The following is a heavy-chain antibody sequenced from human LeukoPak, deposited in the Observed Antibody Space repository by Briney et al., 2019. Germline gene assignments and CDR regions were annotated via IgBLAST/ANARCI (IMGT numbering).Heavy chain of an antibody. J-gene: IGHJ4*02. CDR2: IYTTGST. V-gene: IGHV4-4*07. D-gene: IGHD6-19*01. Sequence: NASETLSLTCTVSGGSISSYYWTWIRQPAGKGLEWIGRIYTTGSTNYNPSLNSRVTMSVDTSKNQFSLKLSSVTAADTAVYYCARQIAVAGKAGFGYWGQGTLVTVSS. CDR3: ARQIAVAGKAGFGY. CDR1: GGSISSYY.